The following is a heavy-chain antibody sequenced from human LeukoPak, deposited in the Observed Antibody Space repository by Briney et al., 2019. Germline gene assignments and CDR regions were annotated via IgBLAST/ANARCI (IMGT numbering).Heavy chain of an antibody. Sequence: PGGSLRLSCAASGFAFSKYAMSWVRQAPGKGLEWVSAISGSGGSKYYADSVKGRFTISRYNSKNTLYVQMNSLRAEDTATYYCAKGTTYYDILTGYGYPYYFDYWGQGTLVTVSS. CDR1: GFAFSKYA. CDR3: AKGTTYYDILTGYGYPYYFDY. D-gene: IGHD3-9*01. J-gene: IGHJ4*02. CDR2: ISGSGGSK. V-gene: IGHV3-23*01.